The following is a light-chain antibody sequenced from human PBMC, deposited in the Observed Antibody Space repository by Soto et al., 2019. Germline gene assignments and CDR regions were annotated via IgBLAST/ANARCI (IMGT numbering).Light chain of an antibody. CDR2: AVI. CDR1: RNDIGSYDH. CDR3: ISYTDRQSYL. Sequence: QSALTQPASVSGSPGHSFTISFSGSRNDIGSYDHVAWYEQFPVKSPKLIIYAVIDRPSGVSDRVSGSKSGISASLTISGLQTGDEADYYCISYTDRQSYLFGSGTKVNVL. V-gene: IGLV2-14*03. J-gene: IGLJ1*01.